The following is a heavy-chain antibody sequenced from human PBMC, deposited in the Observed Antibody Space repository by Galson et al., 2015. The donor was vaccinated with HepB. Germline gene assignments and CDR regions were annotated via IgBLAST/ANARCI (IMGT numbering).Heavy chain of an antibody. CDR1: GFTFSSYA. J-gene: IGHJ2*01. CDR2: ISSNGGST. D-gene: IGHD6-13*01. Sequence: SLRLSCAASGFTFSSYAMHWVRQAPGKGLEYVSAISSNGGSTYYANSVKGRFTISRDNSKNTLYLQMGSLRAEDMAVYYCARVAAGTWWYFDLWGRGTLVTVSS. V-gene: IGHV3-64*01. CDR3: ARVAAGTWWYFDL.